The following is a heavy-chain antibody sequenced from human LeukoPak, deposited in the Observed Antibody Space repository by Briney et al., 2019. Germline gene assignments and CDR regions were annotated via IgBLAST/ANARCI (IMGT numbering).Heavy chain of an antibody. CDR1: GFSFSEHW. CDR3: ARGPAYGASSDYLDY. J-gene: IGHJ4*02. D-gene: IGHD4/OR15-4a*01. Sequence: GGSLRLSCAASGFSFSEHWMTWVRLAPGKGLEWVADIKKDGSEKQQVDSVKGRFTISRDNAKNSLYLQMNSLRAEDTAVYYCARGPAYGASSDYLDYWGQGTLVTVSS. V-gene: IGHV3-7*01. CDR2: IKKDGSEK.